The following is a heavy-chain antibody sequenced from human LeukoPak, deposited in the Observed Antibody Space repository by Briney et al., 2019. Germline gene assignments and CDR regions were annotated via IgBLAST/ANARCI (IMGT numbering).Heavy chain of an antibody. Sequence: ASVKVSCKASGGTFSSYAISWVRQAPGQGLEWMGWINPNSGGTNYAQKFQGRVTMTRDTSISTAYMELRRLRSDDTALYYCARGGGDYVYYYYYYMDVWGKGTTVTVS. V-gene: IGHV1-2*02. J-gene: IGHJ6*03. D-gene: IGHD4-17*01. CDR2: INPNSGGT. CDR1: GGTFSSYA. CDR3: ARGGGDYVYYYYYYMDV.